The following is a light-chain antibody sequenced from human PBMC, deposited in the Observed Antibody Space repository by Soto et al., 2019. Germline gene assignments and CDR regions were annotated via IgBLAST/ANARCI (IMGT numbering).Light chain of an antibody. V-gene: IGKV1-5*03. Sequence: DIQMTQSPSTPSPSLGDSMTITFRASQSISSWLAWYQQKPGKAPKLLIYKASNLESGVPSRFSGIGSGTEFTLTISSLQPDDFATYYCQQYNSYWTFGQGTKVDNK. J-gene: IGKJ1*01. CDR2: KAS. CDR1: QSISSW. CDR3: QQYNSYWT.